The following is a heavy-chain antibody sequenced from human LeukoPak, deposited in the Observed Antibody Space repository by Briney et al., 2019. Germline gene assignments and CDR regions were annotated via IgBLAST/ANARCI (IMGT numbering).Heavy chain of an antibody. CDR1: GFTFTSYW. V-gene: IGHV3-74*01. CDR3: ARDSYDNVDY. D-gene: IGHD3-9*01. CDR2: ISTEGSST. J-gene: IGHJ4*02. Sequence: GGSLRLSCAASGFTFTSYWMHWVRQAPGKGLVWVSRISTEGSSTIYADSVKGRFTISRDNAKNTLYLQMNSLRAEDTAVYYCARDSYDNVDYWGQGTLVTVSS.